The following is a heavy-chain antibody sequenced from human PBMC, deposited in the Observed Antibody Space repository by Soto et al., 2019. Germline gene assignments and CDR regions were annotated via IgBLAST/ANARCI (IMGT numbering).Heavy chain of an antibody. CDR2: IYYSGST. CDR3: ARVDTAPGILYGMDV. D-gene: IGHD5-18*01. CDR1: GGSISSGDYY. J-gene: IGHJ6*02. Sequence: SETLSLTCTVSGGSISSGDYYWSWIRQPPGKGLEWIGYIYYSGSTYYNPSLKSRVTISVDTSKNQFSLKLSSVTAADTAVYYCARVDTAPGILYGMDVWGQGTTVTVSS. V-gene: IGHV4-30-4*01.